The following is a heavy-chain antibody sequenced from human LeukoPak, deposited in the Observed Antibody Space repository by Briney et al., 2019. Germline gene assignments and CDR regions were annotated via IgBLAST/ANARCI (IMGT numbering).Heavy chain of an antibody. V-gene: IGHV1-18*01. CDR1: GYPFSSYG. CDR3: ASGACCPFDF. D-gene: IGHD1-14*01. CDR2: ISAYNGNT. Sequence: GDSVNVSCKGSGYPFSSYGITWVRQAPGQALEWVGWISAYNGNTQYGQNGQGRVTMTTETSTSTAYMELRNLRSDDTAVYFCASGACCPFDFWGQGNLVTVSS. J-gene: IGHJ4*02.